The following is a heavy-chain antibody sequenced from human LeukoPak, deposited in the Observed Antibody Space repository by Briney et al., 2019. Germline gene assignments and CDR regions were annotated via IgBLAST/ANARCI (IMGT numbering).Heavy chain of an antibody. CDR1: GYSFTGYY. Sequence: GASVKVSCKASGYSFTGYYMHWVRQAPGQGLEWMGWINPNSGGTNYAQKFQGRVTMTRDTSISTAYMELSRLRSDDTAVYYCARDREIAAARWFDPWGQGTLVTVSS. CDR3: ARDREIAAARWFDP. D-gene: IGHD6-13*01. J-gene: IGHJ5*02. CDR2: INPNSGGT. V-gene: IGHV1-2*02.